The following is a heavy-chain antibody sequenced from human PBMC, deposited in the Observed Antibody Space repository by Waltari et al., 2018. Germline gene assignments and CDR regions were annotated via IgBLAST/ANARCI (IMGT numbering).Heavy chain of an antibody. CDR1: GFTFSSYS. Sequence: EVQLVESGGGLVQPGGSLRLSCAASGFTFSSYSMNWVRQAPGKGLEWVSYISSSSTIYYADSVKGRFTISRDNAKNSLYLQMNSLSAEDTAVYYCASLIQLWTPPNWGQGTLVTVSS. CDR2: ISSSSTI. V-gene: IGHV3-48*01. D-gene: IGHD5-18*01. J-gene: IGHJ4*02. CDR3: ASLIQLWTPPN.